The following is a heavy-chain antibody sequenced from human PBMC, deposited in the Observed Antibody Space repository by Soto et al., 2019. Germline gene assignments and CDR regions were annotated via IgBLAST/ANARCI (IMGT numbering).Heavy chain of an antibody. J-gene: IGHJ4*02. CDR2: ISSSDFST. V-gene: IGHV3-23*01. CDR1: GFTFSSYA. D-gene: IGHD6-13*01. CDR3: AKEVAAVGTPRFDY. Sequence: ESGGGLVQPGKSLRLSCAASGFTFSSYAMSWVRQAPGKGLEWVSGISSSDFSTYYADSVKGRFTISRDNSENTLYLQMNSLKAEDTAVYYCAKEVAAVGTPRFDYWGQGTLVTVSS.